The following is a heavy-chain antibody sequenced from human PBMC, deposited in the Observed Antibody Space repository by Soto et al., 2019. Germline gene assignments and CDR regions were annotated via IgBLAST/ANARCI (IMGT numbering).Heavy chain of an antibody. Sequence: GGSLRLSCAASGFTFSSYGMHWVRQAPGKGLEWVAVISYDGSNKYYADSVKGRFTISRDNSKNTLYLQMNSLRAEDTAVYYCAKTIVGATTYYYYYYGMDVWGQGTTVTAP. CDR2: ISYDGSNK. D-gene: IGHD1-26*01. V-gene: IGHV3-30*18. CDR3: AKTIVGATTYYYYYYGMDV. CDR1: GFTFSSYG. J-gene: IGHJ6*02.